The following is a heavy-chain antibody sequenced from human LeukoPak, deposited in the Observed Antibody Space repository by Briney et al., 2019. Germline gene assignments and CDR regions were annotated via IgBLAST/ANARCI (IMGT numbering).Heavy chain of an antibody. Sequence: ASVKVSCEVSGYTFTDYYMHWVQQAPGKGLEWMGLVDPEDGETIYAEKFQGRVTITADTSTDTAYMELSSLRSEDTAVYYCAKTYSNYRWFDPWGQGTLVTVSS. CDR3: AKTYSNYRWFDP. J-gene: IGHJ5*02. D-gene: IGHD4-11*01. V-gene: IGHV1-69-2*01. CDR1: GYTFTDYY. CDR2: VDPEDGET.